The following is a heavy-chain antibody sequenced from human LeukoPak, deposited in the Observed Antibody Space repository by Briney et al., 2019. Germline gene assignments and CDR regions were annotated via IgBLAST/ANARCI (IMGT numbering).Heavy chain of an antibody. V-gene: IGHV4-59*08. D-gene: IGHD1-26*01. CDR1: GGSISSYY. J-gene: IGHJ6*02. CDR3: ARHWVVGATNYYYYGMDV. Sequence: SETLSLTRTVSGGSISSYYWSWIRQPPGKGLEWVGYIYYSGSTNYNPSLKSRVTISVDTSKNQFSLKLSSVTAADTAVYYCARHWVVGATNYYYYGMDVWGQGTTVTVSS. CDR2: IYYSGST.